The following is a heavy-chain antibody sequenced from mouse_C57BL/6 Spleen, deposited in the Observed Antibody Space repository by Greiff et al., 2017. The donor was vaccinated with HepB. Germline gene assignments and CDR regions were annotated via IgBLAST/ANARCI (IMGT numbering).Heavy chain of an antibody. V-gene: IGHV1-62-2*01. D-gene: IGHD1-1*01. CDR2: FYPGSGSI. CDR1: GYTFTEYT. J-gene: IGHJ1*03. CDR3: ARHEDLYYYGSSHGYFDV. Sequence: VQLQQSGAELVKPGASVKLSCKASGYTFTEYTIHWVKQRSGQGLEWIGWFYPGSGSIKYNEKFKDKATLTADKSSSTVYMELSRLTSEDSAVYFCARHEDLYYYGSSHGYFDVWGTGTTVTVSS.